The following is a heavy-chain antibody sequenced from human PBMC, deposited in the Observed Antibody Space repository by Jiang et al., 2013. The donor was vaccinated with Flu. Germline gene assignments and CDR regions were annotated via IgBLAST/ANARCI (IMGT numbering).Heavy chain of an antibody. CDR1: GGSISNYH. Sequence: PGLVKPSQTLSLTCHVSGGSISNYHWSWIRQPAGKGLEWIGRVYTGGNTNYNPSLKSRVTLSVDTSKNQFSLRLRSMTAADTAVYYCARETLMQPRRIETSLPLLGMYAVDVWGQGTTVTVS. CDR2: VYTGGNT. J-gene: IGHJ6*02. D-gene: IGHD2-15*01. CDR3: ARETLMQPRRIETSLPLLGMYAVDV. V-gene: IGHV4-4*07.